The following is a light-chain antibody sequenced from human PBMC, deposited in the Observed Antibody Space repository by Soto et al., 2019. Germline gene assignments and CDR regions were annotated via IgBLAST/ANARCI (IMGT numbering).Light chain of an antibody. CDR3: SSYTXSXTRXXX. V-gene: IGLV2-14*01. J-gene: IGLJ2*01. Sequence: QSVLTQPASVSGSPGQSITISCTGTSSDVGGYNYVSWYQQHPGKAPKLMIYEVSNRPSGVSNRFSGSKSGNTASLTISGXXXXDEADYYCSSYTXSXTRXXXFGGG. CDR2: EVS. CDR1: SSDVGGYNY.